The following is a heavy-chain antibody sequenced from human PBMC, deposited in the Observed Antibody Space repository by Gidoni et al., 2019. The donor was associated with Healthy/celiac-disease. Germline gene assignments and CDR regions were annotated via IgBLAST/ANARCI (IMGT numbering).Heavy chain of an antibody. Sequence: QVQLVESGGGVVQPGRSLRLSCAASGFTFSSYGMHWVRQAPGKGLEGVAVISYEGSNKYYADSVKGRFTISRDNSKNTLYLQMNSLRAEDTAVYYCANYRVAQGGFDYWGQGTLVTVSS. CDR3: ANYRVAQGGFDY. CDR1: GFTFSSYG. D-gene: IGHD3-3*01. J-gene: IGHJ4*02. CDR2: ISYEGSNK. V-gene: IGHV3-30*18.